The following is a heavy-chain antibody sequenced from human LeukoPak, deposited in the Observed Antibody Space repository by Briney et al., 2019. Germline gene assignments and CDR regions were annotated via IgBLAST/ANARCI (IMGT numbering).Heavy chain of an antibody. Sequence: SETLSLTRIVSRGSISSYFWSWIRPPAGKGLEWIGRIYSSGSTNYNPSIKSRVTMTVDMSKNQFSLKLSSVTAADTALYYWVSYCSGGRCDDWGQGTLVAVSS. V-gene: IGHV4-4*07. CDR1: RGSISSYF. D-gene: IGHD2-15*01. J-gene: IGHJ4*02. CDR2: IYSSGST. CDR3: VSYCSGGRCDD.